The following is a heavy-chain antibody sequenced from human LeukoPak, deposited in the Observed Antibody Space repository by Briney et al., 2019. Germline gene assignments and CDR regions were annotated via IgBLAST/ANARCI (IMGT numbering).Heavy chain of an antibody. Sequence: PGGSLRLSCAVSGFTLRDFYMSWGRQAPGKGLEWLSYISPSTTHTSYADSVKGRFTISRDNANNLLFLQMNSLRAEDTAVYYCAGGGRGPGHQWRQGTLVTVSS. CDR1: GFTLRDFY. V-gene: IGHV3-11*05. J-gene: IGHJ4*02. CDR3: AGGGRGPGHQ. CDR2: ISPSTTHT.